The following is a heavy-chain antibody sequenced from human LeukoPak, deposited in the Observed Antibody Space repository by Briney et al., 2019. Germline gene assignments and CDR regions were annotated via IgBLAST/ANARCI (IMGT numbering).Heavy chain of an antibody. CDR3: ARDLSQPRGFDP. J-gene: IGHJ5*02. D-gene: IGHD2-2*01. CDR1: GFTFSSYS. V-gene: IGHV3-21*01. CDR2: ISSSSSYI. Sequence: KAGGSLRLSCAASGFTFSSYSMNWVRQAPGKGLEWVSSISSSSSYIYYADSVKVRFTISRDNAKNSLYLQMNSLRAEDTAVYYCARDLSQPRGFDPWGQGTLVTVSS.